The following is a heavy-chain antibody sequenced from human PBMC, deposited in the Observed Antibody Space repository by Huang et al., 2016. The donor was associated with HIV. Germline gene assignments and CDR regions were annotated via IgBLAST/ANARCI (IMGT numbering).Heavy chain of an antibody. CDR1: NYNFGSHG. J-gene: IGHJ6*03. CDR2: ISVYNGDT. CDR3: ARSGFGVVITTTLDYYYMDV. V-gene: IGHV1-18*01. D-gene: IGHD3-3*01. Sequence: QVQLVQSGAEVKKPGASVKVSCEASNYNFGSHGISWVRQAPGQGLEWRGWISVYNGDTKYAQKVQGRATMTRETSTRTAYMELTSLRFDDTAVYYCARSGFGVVITTTLDYYYMDVWGTGTTVTVSS.